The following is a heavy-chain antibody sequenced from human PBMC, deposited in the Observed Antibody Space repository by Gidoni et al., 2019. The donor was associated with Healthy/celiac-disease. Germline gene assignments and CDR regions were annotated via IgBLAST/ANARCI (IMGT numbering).Heavy chain of an antibody. CDR3: ASLYCGGDCYPYYFDY. CDR2: ISSSGSTI. J-gene: IGHJ4*02. CDR1: GFTFSSYE. V-gene: IGHV3-48*03. D-gene: IGHD2-21*02. Sequence: EVQLVESGGGLVQPGGSLRLSCAASGFTFSSYEMNWVRQAPGKGLEWVSYISSSGSTIYYADSVKGRFTISRDNAKNSLYLQMNSLRAEDTAVYYCASLYCGGDCYPYYFDYWGQGTLVTVSS.